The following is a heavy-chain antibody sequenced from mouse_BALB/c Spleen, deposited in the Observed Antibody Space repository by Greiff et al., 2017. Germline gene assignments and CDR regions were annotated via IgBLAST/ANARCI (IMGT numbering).Heavy chain of an antibody. Sequence: EVQLVESGGGLVQPGGSLKLSCAASGFTFSSYGMSWVRQTPDKRLELVATINSNGGSTYYPDSVKGRFTISRDNAKNTLYLQMSSLKSGDTAMYYCARSYGNWFAYWGQGTLVTVSA. J-gene: IGHJ3*01. V-gene: IGHV5-6-3*01. CDR3: ARSYGNWFAY. CDR2: INSNGGST. CDR1: GFTFSSYG. D-gene: IGHD2-1*01.